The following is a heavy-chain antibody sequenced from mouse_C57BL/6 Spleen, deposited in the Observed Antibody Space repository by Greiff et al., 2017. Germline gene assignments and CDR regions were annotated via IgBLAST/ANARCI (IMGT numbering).Heavy chain of an antibody. CDR1: GYAFSSYW. CDR2: IYPGDGDT. J-gene: IGHJ2*01. D-gene: IGHD1-1*01. V-gene: IGHV1-80*01. Sequence: QVHVKQSGAELVKPGASVKISCKASGYAFSSYWMNWVKQRPGKGLEWIGQIYPGDGDTNYNGKFKGKATLTADKSSSTAYMQLSSLTSEDSAVYFCARILRYSYYFDYWGQGTTLTVSS. CDR3: ARILRYSYYFDY.